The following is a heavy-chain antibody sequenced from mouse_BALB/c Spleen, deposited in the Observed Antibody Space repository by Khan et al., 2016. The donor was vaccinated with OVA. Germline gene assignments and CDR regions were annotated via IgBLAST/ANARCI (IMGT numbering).Heavy chain of an antibody. J-gene: IGHJ2*01. CDR1: GYTFTTYW. D-gene: IGHD1-3*01. CDR3: TETRIDY. Sequence: VQLQQSGAELAKPGASVKMSCKASGYTFTTYWMHWVKQRPGQGLEWIGYINPTSGYTDYNDKFKDRATLSADKSSSTAYMQLNSLNSEDSAVYYCTETRIDYWGQGTTLTVSS. V-gene: IGHV1-7*01. CDR2: INPTSGYT.